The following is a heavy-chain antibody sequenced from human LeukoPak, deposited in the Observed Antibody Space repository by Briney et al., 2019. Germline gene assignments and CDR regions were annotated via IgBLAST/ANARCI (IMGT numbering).Heavy chain of an antibody. D-gene: IGHD3-22*01. CDR2: IYCNGST. Sequence: PSETLSLTCTVSGGSISSYYWSWIRQPPGKGLEWIGYIYCNGSTNYNPSLQGRVNISIHMSKNHFSLKLNSVTAADTAVYYCARRRNYDGNGYSRATYFDTWGRGT. V-gene: IGHV4-59*08. J-gene: IGHJ4*02. CDR1: GGSISSYY. CDR3: ARRRNYDGNGYSRATYFDT.